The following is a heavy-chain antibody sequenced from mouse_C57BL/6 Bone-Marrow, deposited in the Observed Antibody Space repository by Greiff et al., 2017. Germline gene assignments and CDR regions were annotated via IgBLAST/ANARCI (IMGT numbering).Heavy chain of an antibody. V-gene: IGHV1-58*01. Sequence: VQLQQSGAELVRPGSSVKMSCKTSGYTFTSYGINWVKQRPGQGLEWIGYIYIGNGYTEYNEKFKGKATLTSDTSSSTAYMQLSSLTSEDSAIYCCARSSFDYYGSSFWFAYWGQGTLVTVSA. CDR3: ARSSFDYYGSSFWFAY. CDR1: GYTFTSYG. J-gene: IGHJ3*01. CDR2: IYIGNGYT. D-gene: IGHD1-1*01.